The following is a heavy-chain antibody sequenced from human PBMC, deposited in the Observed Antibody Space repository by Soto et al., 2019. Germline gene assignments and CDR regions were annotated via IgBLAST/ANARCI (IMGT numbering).Heavy chain of an antibody. V-gene: IGHV1-69*08. CDR2: VLPVLTTT. Sequence: QVQLVQSGAEVKKPGSSVRVSCRSSGDTFSSYIVNWLRLAPGRGLEWMGRVLPVLTTTDYAQNFRGRVTISADRSTNTVYLDLSSLRSDDTAVYYCARRRYCGYDCYHKHYYGMDVWGQGSLVTVAS. D-gene: IGHD2-21*02. CDR1: GDTFSSYI. CDR3: ARRRYCGYDCYHKHYYGMDV. J-gene: IGHJ6*02.